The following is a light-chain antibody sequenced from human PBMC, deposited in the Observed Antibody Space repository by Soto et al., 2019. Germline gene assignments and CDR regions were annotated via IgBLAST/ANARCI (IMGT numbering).Light chain of an antibody. CDR3: NSYTGSSTYV. CDR2: EVI. J-gene: IGLJ1*01. V-gene: IGLV2-18*02. Sequence: QSVLTQPPSVSGSPGQSVAISCTGTSSDVGSYNRVSWYQQPPGAAPKLMIYEVINRPSGFLYRFSGSKSGNTASLTIFGLQAEDEADYYCNSYTGSSTYVFGTGTKVTVL. CDR1: SSDVGSYNR.